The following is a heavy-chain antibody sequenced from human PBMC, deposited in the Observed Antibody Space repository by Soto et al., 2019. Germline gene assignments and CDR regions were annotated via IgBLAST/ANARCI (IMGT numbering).Heavy chain of an antibody. D-gene: IGHD2-15*01. J-gene: IGHJ4*02. CDR1: GGTFSSYT. V-gene: IGHV1-69*08. CDR3: ARDRGVVVGAAPYYFDY. CDR2: IIPILGIA. Sequence: QVQLVQSGAEVKKPGSSVKVSCKASGGTFSSYTISWVRQAPGQGLEWMGRIIPILGIANYAQKFQGRVTITADKSTSTAYMELSSLRSEDTAVYYCARDRGVVVGAAPYYFDYWGQGTLVTVSS.